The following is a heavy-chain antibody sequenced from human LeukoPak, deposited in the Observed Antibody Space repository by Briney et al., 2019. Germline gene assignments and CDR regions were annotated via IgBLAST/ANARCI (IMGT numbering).Heavy chain of an antibody. Sequence: SETLSLTCTVSGGSISGYYWNWIRQPPGKGLEWIGYIYYSGSTNYNPSLKSRVTVSLDTSKNQFSLKLSSVTAADTAVYYCARAQPDSVWGSYPRYFDYWGQGTLVTVSS. CDR2: IYYSGST. D-gene: IGHD3-16*01. V-gene: IGHV4-59*01. CDR3: ARAQPDSVWGSYPRYFDY. J-gene: IGHJ4*02. CDR1: GGSISGYY.